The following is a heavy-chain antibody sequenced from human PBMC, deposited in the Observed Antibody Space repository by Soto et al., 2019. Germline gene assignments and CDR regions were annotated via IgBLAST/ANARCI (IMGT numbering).Heavy chain of an antibody. CDR3: ARQDYSNYRGGMDV. V-gene: IGHV5-51*01. CDR2: IYPSDSDI. D-gene: IGHD2-2*01. J-gene: IGHJ6*02. CDR1: GYSFTSHW. Sequence: GESLKISCKTSGYSFTSHWIAWVRQMPGKGLEWMGIIYPSDSDIRYRQSFQGQVTISVDKSISTAYLQWSSLKASDTATYYCARQDYSNYRGGMDVWGQGTTVTVSS.